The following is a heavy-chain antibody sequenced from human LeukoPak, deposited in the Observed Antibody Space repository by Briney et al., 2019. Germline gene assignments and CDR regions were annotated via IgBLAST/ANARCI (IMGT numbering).Heavy chain of an antibody. V-gene: IGHV3-30*02. CDR2: IRYDGRNE. D-gene: IGHD6-13*01. J-gene: IGHJ4*02. Sequence: VGSLRLSCGASGFTFGNFGMHWVRQAPGKGLEWVAFIRYDGRNEYYADSVKGRFTISRDNSKNTLYLRMNSLRAEDTAVYYCARLGIAAAGTWVDYWDQGTLVTVSS. CDR1: GFTFGNFG. CDR3: ARLGIAAAGTWVDY.